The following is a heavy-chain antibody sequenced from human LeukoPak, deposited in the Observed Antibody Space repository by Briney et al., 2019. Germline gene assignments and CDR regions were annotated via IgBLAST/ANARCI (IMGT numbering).Heavy chain of an antibody. CDR3: ARDYEP. V-gene: IGHV3-30*03. Sequence: GRSLRLSCAASGFIFSTYAMHWVRQAPGKGLEWVATISSDRSSTYYADSVKGRFTISRDSSKNTVHLQMNSLRSEDTAVYYCARDYEPWGQGTLVTVSS. CDR2: ISSDRSST. CDR1: GFIFSTYA. J-gene: IGHJ5*02.